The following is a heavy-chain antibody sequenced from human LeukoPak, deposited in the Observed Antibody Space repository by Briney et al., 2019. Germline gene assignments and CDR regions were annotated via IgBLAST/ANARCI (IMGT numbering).Heavy chain of an antibody. D-gene: IGHD5-24*01. CDR3: ARRWLPLPHDY. J-gene: IGHJ4*02. V-gene: IGHV3-7*01. CDR1: GFTFSSYW. Sequence: GGSLRLSCAASGFTFSSYWMSWVRQTPGKGLEWVANIKQDGSEKYYVDSVKGRFTISRDNAKNSLFLQMSSLRVEDTAVYYCARRWLPLPHDYWGQGTLVTVSS. CDR2: IKQDGSEK.